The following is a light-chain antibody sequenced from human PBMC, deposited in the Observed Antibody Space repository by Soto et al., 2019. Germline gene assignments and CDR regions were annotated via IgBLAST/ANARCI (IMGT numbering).Light chain of an antibody. CDR3: SSYTSSSSVV. V-gene: IGLV2-14*01. CDR1: SSDVGGYNY. CDR2: DVS. J-gene: IGLJ2*01. Sequence: QSALTQPASVSGSPGQSITISCTGTSSDVGGYNYVSWYQQHPGKAPKPMIYDVSNRPSGVSNRFSGSKSGNTASLTISGLQAEGEADYYCSSYTSSSSVVFGGGTKPTVL.